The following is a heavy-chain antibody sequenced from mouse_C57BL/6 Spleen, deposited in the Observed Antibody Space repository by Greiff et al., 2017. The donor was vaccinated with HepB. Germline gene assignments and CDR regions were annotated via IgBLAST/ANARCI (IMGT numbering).Heavy chain of an antibody. D-gene: IGHD2-5*01. V-gene: IGHV1-53*01. Sequence: QVQLKQPGTELVKPGASVKLSCKASGYTFTSYWMHWVKQRPGQGLEWIGNINPSNGGTNYNEKFKSKATLTVDKSSSTAYMQLSSLTSEDSAVYYCARGAYYSKRWFAYWGQGTLVTVSA. CDR3: ARGAYYSKRWFAY. J-gene: IGHJ3*01. CDR2: INPSNGGT. CDR1: GYTFTSYW.